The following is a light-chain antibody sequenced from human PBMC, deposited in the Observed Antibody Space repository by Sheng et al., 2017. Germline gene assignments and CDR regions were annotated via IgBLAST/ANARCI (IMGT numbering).Light chain of an antibody. CDR3: QVWDSSVV. CDR2: QDN. V-gene: IGLV3-1*01. J-gene: IGLJ2*01. Sequence: SYELTQPPSVSVSPGQTARISCSGDKLGDKYVSWFQQKPGQSPVLVMYQDNKRPSGIPERFSGSNSGNTATLTISGSQVMDEADYYCQVWDSSVVFGVGTKLTVL. CDR1: KLGDKY.